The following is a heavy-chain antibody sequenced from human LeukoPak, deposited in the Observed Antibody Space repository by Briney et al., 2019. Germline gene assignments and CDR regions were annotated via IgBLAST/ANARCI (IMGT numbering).Heavy chain of an antibody. CDR2: IYNSGHT. CDR3: ARAAVTTSRYFQH. D-gene: IGHD4-17*01. V-gene: IGHV4-59*02. CDR1: GGSVSNYY. Sequence: SETLSLTCTVSGGSVSNYYWSWIRQPPRKGLELIGYIYNSGHTNYNPSLKSRVTISEDTSKNQLSLKLSSVTAADTAVYYCARAAVTTSRYFQHWGQGTLVTVSS. J-gene: IGHJ1*01.